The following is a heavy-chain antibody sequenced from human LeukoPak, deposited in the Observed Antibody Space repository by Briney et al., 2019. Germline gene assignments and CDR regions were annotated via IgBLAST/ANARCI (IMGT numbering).Heavy chain of an antibody. CDR2: INWYGGST. CDR1: GFTFDDYG. CDR3: ARGDPYDSSGPLDY. Sequence: GGSLILSCAASGFTFDDYGMSWVRQAPGKGLEWVSGINWYGGSTGYADSVKGRFTISRDNAKNSLYLQMNSLRAEDTALYYCARGDPYDSSGPLDYWGQGTLVTVSS. V-gene: IGHV3-20*04. J-gene: IGHJ4*02. D-gene: IGHD3-22*01.